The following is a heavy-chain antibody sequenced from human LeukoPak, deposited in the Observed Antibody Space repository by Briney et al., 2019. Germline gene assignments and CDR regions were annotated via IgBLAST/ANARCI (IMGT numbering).Heavy chain of an antibody. CDR2: ITTYNGIT. D-gene: IGHD3-22*01. Sequence: EASVKVSCKASGYTFLSKGITWVRQAPGQGLEWMGYITTYNGITNYAQNFQGRITMTTDTSTSTAHMELRSLRSDDTAVYYCAKLGDDRSGYYYYFHYWGQGTLVTVSS. V-gene: IGHV1-18*01. CDR3: AKLGDDRSGYYYYFHY. CDR1: GYTFLSKG. J-gene: IGHJ4*02.